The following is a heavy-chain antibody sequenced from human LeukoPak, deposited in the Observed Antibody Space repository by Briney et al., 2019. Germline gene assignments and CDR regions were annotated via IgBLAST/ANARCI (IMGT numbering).Heavy chain of an antibody. Sequence: GGSLRLSCAASGFTFIGYGMHWVRQAPGKGLEWVAFIGFDGTIKYYADSVKGRFTVSRDNSKNTLYLQMNSLRAEDTAVYYCAKGSYYFDYWGQGTLVTVSS. CDR3: AKGSYYFDY. CDR2: IGFDGTIK. CDR1: GFTFIGYG. J-gene: IGHJ4*02. V-gene: IGHV3-30*02.